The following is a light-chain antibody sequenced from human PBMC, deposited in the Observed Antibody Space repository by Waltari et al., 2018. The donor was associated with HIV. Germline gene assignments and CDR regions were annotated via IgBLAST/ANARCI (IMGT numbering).Light chain of an antibody. CDR2: TDN. CDR3: ATWDDSLSVYV. J-gene: IGLJ1*01. V-gene: IGLV1-47*01. Sequence: QSVLTQPPSASGTPVQRVTISCSGSSSNIGSNYVYWYQQLPGPAPKLLIYTDNKRPSGVPDRFSGSKSGTSASLAISGLRSDDEADYYCATWDDSLSVYVFATGTKVTVL. CDR1: SSNIGSNY.